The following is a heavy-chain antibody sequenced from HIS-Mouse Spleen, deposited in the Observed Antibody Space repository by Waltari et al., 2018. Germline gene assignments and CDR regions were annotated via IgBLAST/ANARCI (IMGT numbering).Heavy chain of an antibody. V-gene: IGHV4-39*07. J-gene: IGHJ2*01. CDR1: GCPISSSSYY. Sequence: QLQLQESGPGLVKPSETLSLTCTVSGCPISSSSYYWRWIRQPPGKGLAWIGRLYYSGSTYYNPSLKSRVTISVDTSKNQFSLKLSSVTAADTAVYYCAREIPYSSSWYDWYFDLWGRGTLVTVSS. CDR3: AREIPYSSSWYDWYFDL. CDR2: LYYSGST. D-gene: IGHD6-13*01.